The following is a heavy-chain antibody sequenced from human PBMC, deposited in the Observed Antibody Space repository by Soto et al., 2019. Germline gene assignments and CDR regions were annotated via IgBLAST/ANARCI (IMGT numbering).Heavy chain of an antibody. J-gene: IGHJ6*03. V-gene: IGHV1-18*01. CDR2: FSAFNGNT. D-gene: IGHD6-19*01. CDR1: GYSFTNYG. CDR3: ARDPGVAPPVAGNTHYYYYMDV. Sequence: QDQLVQSGAEVKKPGASVTVSCKASGYSFTNYGVTWVRQAPGQGLEWMGWFSAFNGNTHYAQNLQGRVTMTTDASTSTAYMELRSLRSDDTAVYYCARDPGVAPPVAGNTHYYYYMDVWGKGTTVTVSS.